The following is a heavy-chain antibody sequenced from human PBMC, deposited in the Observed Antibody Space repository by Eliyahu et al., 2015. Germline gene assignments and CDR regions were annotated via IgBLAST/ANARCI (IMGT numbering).Heavy chain of an antibody. CDR2: LTHTGTA. D-gene: IGHD3-9*01. CDR1: GASLXXSY. V-gene: IGHV4-59*01. Sequence: QVQLQESGPGLVKPSXTLSLTXXVSGASLXXSYWXWLRQAPGKGLEWIGYLTHTGTANNNPSLKSRVTISEDTSKNQFFLRLSSVTAADTAVYYCARVWAADWVSEEAAFDIWGRGTMVTVSS. J-gene: IGHJ3*02. CDR3: ARVWAADWVSEEAAFDI.